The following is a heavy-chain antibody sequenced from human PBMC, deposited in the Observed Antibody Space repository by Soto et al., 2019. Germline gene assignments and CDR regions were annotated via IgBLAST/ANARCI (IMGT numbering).Heavy chain of an antibody. CDR2: TYYRSKWYN. CDR1: GDSVSSNSAA. Sequence: PSQALSLTYAISGDSVSSNSAAWNWIRQSPSRGLEWLGRTYYRSKWYNDYAVSVKSRITINPDTSKNQFSLQLNSVTLEDTAVYYCAREEDLNYDFWSGYYMKSFGFDPWGQGTLVTVSS. J-gene: IGHJ5*02. D-gene: IGHD3-3*01. CDR3: AREEDLNYDFWSGYYMKSFGFDP. V-gene: IGHV6-1*01.